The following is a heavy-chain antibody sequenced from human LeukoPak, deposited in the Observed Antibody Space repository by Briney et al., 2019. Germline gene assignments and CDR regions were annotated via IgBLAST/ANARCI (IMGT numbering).Heavy chain of an antibody. CDR2: INHSGST. D-gene: IGHD1-26*01. J-gene: IGHJ6*03. CDR1: GGSFSGYY. Sequence: SETLSLTCAVYGGSFSGYYWSWIRQPPGKGLEWIGEINHSGSTNYNPSLKSRVTISVDTSKNQFSLKLSSVTAADTATYYCVLPTQWELGRYYMDVWGKGTTVTVSS. V-gene: IGHV4-34*01. CDR3: VLPTQWELGRYYMDV.